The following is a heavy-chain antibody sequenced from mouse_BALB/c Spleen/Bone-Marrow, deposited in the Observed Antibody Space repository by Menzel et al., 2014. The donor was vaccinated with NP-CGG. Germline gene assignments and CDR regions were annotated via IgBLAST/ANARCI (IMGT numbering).Heavy chain of an antibody. J-gene: IGHJ2*01. V-gene: IGHV5-9*02. D-gene: IGHD4-1*01. Sequence: EVQGVESGGGLVKPGGSLKLSCAASGFAFSSYDMSWVRQTPEKRLEWVATISSGGSYTYYPDSVKGRFTISRDNARNTLYLQMSSPRSEDTALYYCARPLTGAYFDYWGQGTTLTVSS. CDR3: ARPLTGAYFDY. CDR1: GFAFSSYD. CDR2: ISSGGSYT.